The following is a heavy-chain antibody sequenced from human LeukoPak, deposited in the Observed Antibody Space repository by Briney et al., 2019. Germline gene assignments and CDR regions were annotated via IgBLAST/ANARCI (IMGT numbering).Heavy chain of an antibody. Sequence: GESLKISCKGSGYSFARYWVAWVRQMPGKGLEWMGIIYPGDSDTRYSPSFQGQVTISADKSISTAYLQWSSLKASDTAMYYCAITYGGNHMGYWGQGTLVTVSS. D-gene: IGHD4-23*01. V-gene: IGHV5-51*01. J-gene: IGHJ4*02. CDR3: AITYGGNHMGY. CDR2: IYPGDSDT. CDR1: GYSFARYW.